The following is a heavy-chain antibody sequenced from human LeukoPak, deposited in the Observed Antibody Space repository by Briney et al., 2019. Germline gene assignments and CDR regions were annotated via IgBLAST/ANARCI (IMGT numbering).Heavy chain of an antibody. D-gene: IGHD6-19*01. CDR3: ASLAVAGLSEGY. Sequence: SETLSLTCTVSGGSISSDSYYWAWIRQPSGKGLEWIASIYYSGSTYYNPSLKSRVTISVDTSRNQFSLKLSSVTAADTAVYYCASLAVAGLSEGYWGQGTLVIVSS. CDR1: GGSISSDSYY. J-gene: IGHJ4*02. CDR2: IYYSGST. V-gene: IGHV4-39*01.